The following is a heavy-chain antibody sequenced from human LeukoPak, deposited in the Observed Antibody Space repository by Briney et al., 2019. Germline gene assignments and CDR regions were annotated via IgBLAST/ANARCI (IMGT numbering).Heavy chain of an antibody. CDR3: ARTYYYDSSGYIHFDY. J-gene: IGHJ4*02. Sequence: PSETLSLTCTVSGGSISSGDYYWSWIRQPPGKGLEWIGYIYYSGSTYYNPSLKSRVTISVDTSKNQFSLKLSSVTAADTAVYYCARTYYYDSSGYIHFDYWGQGTLVTDSS. D-gene: IGHD3-22*01. V-gene: IGHV4-30-4*08. CDR2: IYYSGST. CDR1: GGSISSGDYY.